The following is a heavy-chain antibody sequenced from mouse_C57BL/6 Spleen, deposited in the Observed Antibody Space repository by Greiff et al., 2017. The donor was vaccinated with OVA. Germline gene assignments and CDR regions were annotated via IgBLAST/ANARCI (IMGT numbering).Heavy chain of an antibody. CDR3: ARDWDVDYFDY. J-gene: IGHJ2*01. CDR1: GYTFTSYW. CDR2: INPSNGGT. Sequence: QVHVKQPGTELVKPGASVKLSCKASGYTFTSYWMHWVKQRPGQGLEWIGNINPSNGGTNYNEKFKSKATLTVDKSSSTAYMQLSSLTSEDSAVYYCARDWDVDYFDYWGQGTTLTVSS. D-gene: IGHD4-1*01. V-gene: IGHV1-53*01.